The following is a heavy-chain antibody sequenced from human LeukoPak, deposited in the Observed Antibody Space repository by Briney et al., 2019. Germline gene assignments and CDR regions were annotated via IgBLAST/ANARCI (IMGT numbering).Heavy chain of an antibody. CDR2: IIPILGIA. D-gene: IGHD3-22*01. Sequence: SVKVSCKASGGTFSSYAISWVRQAPGQGLEWMGRIIPILGIANYAQKFQGRVTITADKSTSTAYMELSSLRSEDTAVYYCARSISSGNKLPPTYDAFDNWGQGTMVTVSS. CDR1: GGTFSSYA. J-gene: IGHJ3*02. CDR3: ARSISSGNKLPPTYDAFDN. V-gene: IGHV1-69*04.